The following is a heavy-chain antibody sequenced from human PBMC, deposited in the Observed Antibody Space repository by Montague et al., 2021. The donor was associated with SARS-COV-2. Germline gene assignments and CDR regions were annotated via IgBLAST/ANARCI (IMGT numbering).Heavy chain of an antibody. J-gene: IGHJ3*02. CDR1: GGPISSSSYY. CDR3: ARFPTSYYYDSKAAPATPNAFDI. V-gene: IGHV4-39*01. CDR2: IYYSGST. Sequence: SETLSLTCTVSGGPISSSSYYWGWIRQPPGKGLEWIGSIYYSGSTYYNPSLKSRVTISVDTSKNQFSLKLSSVTAADTAVYYCARFPTSYYYDSKAAPATPNAFDICGQGTMVTVSS. D-gene: IGHD3-22*01.